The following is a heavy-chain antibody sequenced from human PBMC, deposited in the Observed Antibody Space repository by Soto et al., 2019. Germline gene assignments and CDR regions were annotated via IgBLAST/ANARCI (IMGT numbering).Heavy chain of an antibody. CDR1: GFTFSSYS. CDR3: ARGGYYGSESPLYYYYGMDV. D-gene: IGHD3-10*01. V-gene: IGHV3-21*01. CDR2: ISSSSSYI. Sequence: KPGGSLRLSCAASGFTFSSYSMNWVRQAPGKGLEWVSSISSSSSYIYYADSVKGRFTISRDNAKNSLYLQMNSLRAEDTAVYYCARGGYYGSESPLYYYYGMDVWGQGTTVTVSS. J-gene: IGHJ6*02.